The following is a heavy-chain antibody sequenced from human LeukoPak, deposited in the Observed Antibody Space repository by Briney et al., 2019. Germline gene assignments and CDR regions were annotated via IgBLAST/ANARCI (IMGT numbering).Heavy chain of an antibody. V-gene: IGHV3-23*01. Sequence: GGTLRLSCAASGFTFSSYAMSWVRQAPGKGLEWVSTISGSGGTSYYADSVKGRFTISRDNSKNTLYLQMNTLRAEDTAVYFCAKDLAVVIQGSTWHGDAFDIWGQGTMVIVSS. J-gene: IGHJ3*02. CDR2: ISGSGGTS. D-gene: IGHD6-13*01. CDR3: AKDLAVVIQGSTWHGDAFDI. CDR1: GFTFSSYA.